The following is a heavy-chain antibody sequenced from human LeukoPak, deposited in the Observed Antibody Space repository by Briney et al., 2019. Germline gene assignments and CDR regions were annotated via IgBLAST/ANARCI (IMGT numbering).Heavy chain of an antibody. J-gene: IGHJ4*02. D-gene: IGHD2-15*01. V-gene: IGHV3-30-3*01. CDR1: GFTLSSYT. Sequence: GGSLRLSCAASGFTLSSYTMDWVRQAPGKGLEWVAIISYEGNNKNYGDSVKGRFTISRDNSKNTLYLQMSSLRAEDTALYYCARDRFGYCSGGTCYYPMYYFDFWGQGTLVTVSS. CDR2: ISYEGNNK. CDR3: ARDRFGYCSGGTCYYPMYYFDF.